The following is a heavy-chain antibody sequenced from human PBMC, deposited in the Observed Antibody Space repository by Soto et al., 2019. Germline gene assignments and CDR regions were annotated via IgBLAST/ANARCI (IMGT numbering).Heavy chain of an antibody. CDR3: ARTMTSFDS. CDR2: MYNTGST. J-gene: IGHJ4*02. V-gene: IGHV4-59*12. D-gene: IGHD2-21*02. CDR1: GCSISGYY. Sequence: SETLSLTCTVSGCSISGYYWSWIRQPPGKGLEWIGYMYNTGSTVYNPSFKSRVTISVDTSKSQFSLELSSVTAADTAVYYCARTMTSFDSWGQGTLVTVSS.